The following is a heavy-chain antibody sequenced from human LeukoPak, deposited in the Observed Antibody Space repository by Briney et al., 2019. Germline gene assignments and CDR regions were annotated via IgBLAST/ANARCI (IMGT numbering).Heavy chain of an antibody. V-gene: IGHV4-39*07. Sequence: SETLSLTCTVSGGSISSYYWSWIRQPPGKGLEWIGSIYYSGSTYYNPSLKSRVTISVDTSKNQFSLKLRSVTAADTAVYYCARDRGYFGSGSLDSWGQGTLVTVSS. CDR1: GGSISSYY. CDR3: ARDRGYFGSGSLDS. CDR2: IYYSGST. D-gene: IGHD3-10*01. J-gene: IGHJ4*02.